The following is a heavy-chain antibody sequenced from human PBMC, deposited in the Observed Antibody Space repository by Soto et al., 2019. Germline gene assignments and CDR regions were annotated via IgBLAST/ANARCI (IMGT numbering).Heavy chain of an antibody. D-gene: IGHD6-13*01. CDR3: AKDPQRVSPSPMDV. J-gene: IGHJ6*02. Sequence: PGGSLRLSCAASGFTFSSYAMSWVRQAPGKGLEWVSAISGSGGSTYYADSVKGRFTISRDNSKNTLYLQMNSLRAEDTALYYCAKDPQRVSPSPMDVWGQGTTVTVSS. V-gene: IGHV3-23*01. CDR2: ISGSGGST. CDR1: GFTFSSYA.